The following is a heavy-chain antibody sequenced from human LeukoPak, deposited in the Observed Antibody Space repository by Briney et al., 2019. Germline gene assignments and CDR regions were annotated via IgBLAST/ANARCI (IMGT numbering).Heavy chain of an antibody. V-gene: IGHV4-34*09. CDR1: GGSFSDYH. Sequence: PSETLSLTCAVYGGSFSDYHWSWIRQPPGRGLEWIGEINHSGSTNYNPSLKSRVTISVDTSKNQFSLKLSSVTAADTAVYYCARDLRAKRHGAFDIWGQGTMVTVSS. CDR2: INHSGST. CDR3: ARDLRAKRHGAFDI. J-gene: IGHJ3*02.